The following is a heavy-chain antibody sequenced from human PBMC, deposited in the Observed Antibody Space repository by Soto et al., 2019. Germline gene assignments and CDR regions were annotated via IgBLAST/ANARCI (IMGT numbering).Heavy chain of an antibody. J-gene: IGHJ4*02. Sequence: QLQLQESGPGLVKPSETLSLTCAVSGGSIRSSIYHWGWIRQPPGKGLEWIGSIYYSGNTYYNPSLKSRVTISVDRSMNQFSLNVSSVTAADPAVYCCARGKSGFAAAVDYWGQGTLVTVSS. V-gene: IGHV4-39*01. CDR3: ARGKSGFAAAVDY. CDR2: IYYSGNT. D-gene: IGHD6-13*01. CDR1: GGSIRSSIYH.